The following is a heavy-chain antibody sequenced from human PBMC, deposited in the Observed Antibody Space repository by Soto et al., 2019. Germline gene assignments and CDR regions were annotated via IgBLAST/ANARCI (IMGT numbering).Heavy chain of an antibody. CDR2: IVPVFGRP. CDR1: GGSFGNFG. CDR3: AREGSGYNF. Sequence: GASVKVSCKASGGSFGNFGISWVRPAPGQGLEWMGGIVPVFGRPNYAQRFRGRLTITADESTSTGYMELISLRSDDTAVYSCAREGSGYNFWGQGTQVTVSS. V-gene: IGHV1-69*13. J-gene: IGHJ4*02. D-gene: IGHD6-25*01.